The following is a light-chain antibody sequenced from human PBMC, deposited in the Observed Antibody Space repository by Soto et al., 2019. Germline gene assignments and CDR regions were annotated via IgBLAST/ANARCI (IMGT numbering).Light chain of an antibody. V-gene: IGKV3-20*01. CDR3: QHYDSSSGHT. CDR1: QTIRSNF. CDR2: GAS. Sequence: EIVLTQSPGTLSLSPGERATLSCRASQTIRSNFLTWYQQKPGQAPRLLIYGASTRAAGIPDGFSGSGSGTDFTLTIIRLEPEDFAVYYCQHYDSSSGHTFGQPTPLQIK. J-gene: IGKJ2*01.